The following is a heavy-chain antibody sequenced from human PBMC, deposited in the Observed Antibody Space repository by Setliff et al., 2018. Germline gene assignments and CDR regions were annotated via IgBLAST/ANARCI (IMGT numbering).Heavy chain of an antibody. Sequence: ASVQVSCKASGYTFTSYGISWVRQAPGQGLEWMGWISAYNGNTNYAQKPQGRFTMTTDTSTSTAYMELRSLRSDDTAVYYCARDVGTSSFEVATMIVVAATDAFDIWGQGTMVTVSS. CDR3: ARDVGTSSFEVATMIVVAATDAFDI. CDR1: GYTFTSYG. D-gene: IGHD3-22*01. V-gene: IGHV1-18*01. CDR2: ISAYNGNT. J-gene: IGHJ3*02.